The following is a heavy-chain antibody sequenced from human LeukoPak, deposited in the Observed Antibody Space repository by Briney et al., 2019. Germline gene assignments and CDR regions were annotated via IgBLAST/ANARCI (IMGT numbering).Heavy chain of an antibody. Sequence: PSETLSLTCTVSGGSLSSSSYYWGWLRQPPGTGLEWFGRTYYSGSMYYNPSLKSRVTISEDTSTNQFSLKLSSVTAADTAVYYCARQGYVAATGGQGTLITVS. CDR3: ARQGYVAAT. CDR1: GGSLSSSSYY. CDR2: TYYSGSM. D-gene: IGHD6-13*01. J-gene: IGHJ4*02. V-gene: IGHV4-39*01.